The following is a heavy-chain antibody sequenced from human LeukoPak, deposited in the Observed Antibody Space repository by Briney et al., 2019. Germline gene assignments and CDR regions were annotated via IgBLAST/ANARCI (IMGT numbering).Heavy chain of an antibody. V-gene: IGHV3-23*01. CDR3: AKDTSRGIAAALDY. Sequence: GGSLRLSCAASGFTFNTYAMSWVSQAPGKGLEWGSGISASGGSTYYADSVKGRFTISRDNLKNTLYLQRNSRRAEDTALYYCAKDTSRGIAAALDYWGQGPLVPVSS. J-gene: IGHJ4*02. CDR1: GFTFNTYA. D-gene: IGHD6-13*01. CDR2: ISASGGST.